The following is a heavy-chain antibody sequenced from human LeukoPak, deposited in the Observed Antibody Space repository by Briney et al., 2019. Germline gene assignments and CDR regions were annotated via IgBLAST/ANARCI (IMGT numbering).Heavy chain of an antibody. Sequence: GGSLRLSCAASGFTFSSYSMNWVRQAPGKGLEWVSSISSSSSYIYYADSVKGRFTISRDNAKNSLYLQMNSLRAEDTAVYYCATRYYYGSGSYPSDYWGQGTLVTVSS. CDR1: GFTFSSYS. V-gene: IGHV3-21*01. D-gene: IGHD3-10*01. J-gene: IGHJ4*02. CDR3: ATRYYYGSGSYPSDY. CDR2: ISSSSSYI.